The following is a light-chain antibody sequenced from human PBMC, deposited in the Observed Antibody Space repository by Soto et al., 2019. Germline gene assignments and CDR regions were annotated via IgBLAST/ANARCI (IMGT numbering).Light chain of an antibody. Sequence: QSVLAQPPSASGSPGQSVTISCTATSSDVGGYDYVSWYQQHPGKAPKLMIYEVSKRPSGVPDRFSGSKSGNTASLTVSGLQAEDEADYYCSSYAGSSTYVFGTGTKVTVL. CDR1: SSDVGGYDY. CDR3: SSYAGSSTYV. CDR2: EVS. J-gene: IGLJ1*01. V-gene: IGLV2-8*01.